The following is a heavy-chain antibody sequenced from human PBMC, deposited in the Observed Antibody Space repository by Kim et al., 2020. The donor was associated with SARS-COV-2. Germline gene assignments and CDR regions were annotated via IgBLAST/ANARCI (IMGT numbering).Heavy chain of an antibody. CDR3: VRVARAGTPFYAYTMDV. J-gene: IGHJ6*01. V-gene: IGHV4-4*08. D-gene: IGHD1-1*01. CDR2: IYNNYYT. CDR1: GGSIKSYS. Sequence: SETLSLTCTVSGGSIKSYSLTWIRQPPGKGLEWIAYIYNNYYTKYNPSLKSRVTVSVDRSKSQFYLTLTSVTTADTAVYYCVRVARAGTPFYAYTMDVWG.